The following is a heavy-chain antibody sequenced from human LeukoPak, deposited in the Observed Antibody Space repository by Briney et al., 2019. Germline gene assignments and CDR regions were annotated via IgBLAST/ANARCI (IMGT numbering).Heavy chain of an antibody. D-gene: IGHD5-12*01. CDR3: ARDHPDIVATIPPY. CDR1: GFTFSSYW. CDR2: INSDGSST. Sequence: GGSLRLSCAASGFTFSSYWMHWVRQAPGKGLVWVSRINSDGSSTSYADSVKGRFTISRDNAKSTLYLQMNSLRAEDTAVYYCARDHPDIVATIPPYWGQGTLVTVSS. J-gene: IGHJ4*02. V-gene: IGHV3-74*01.